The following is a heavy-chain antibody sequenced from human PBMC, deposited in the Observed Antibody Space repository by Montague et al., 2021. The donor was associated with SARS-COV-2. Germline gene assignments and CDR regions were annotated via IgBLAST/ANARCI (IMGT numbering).Heavy chain of an antibody. CDR2: IDWDDDK. CDR1: GFSLSTSGMR. CDR3: ARSYYDILTAYYTPFDY. V-gene: IGHV2-70*04. J-gene: IGHJ4*02. Sequence: PALVKPTQTLTLTCTFSGFSLSTSGMRASWIRQPPGKALEWFARIDWDDDKFYSTSLKTRLTISKDTSKNQVVLTMTNMDPVDTATYYCARSYYDILTAYYTPFDYWAREPWSPSPQ. D-gene: IGHD3-9*01.